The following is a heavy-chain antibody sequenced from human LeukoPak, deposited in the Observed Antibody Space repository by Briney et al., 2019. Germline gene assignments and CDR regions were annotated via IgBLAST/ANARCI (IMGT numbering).Heavy chain of an antibody. V-gene: IGHV3-30*04. CDR2: VSSDASHK. CDR1: GFTLSNHA. D-gene: IGHD2-2*01. J-gene: IGHJ5*02. Sequence: PGRSLRLSCAASGFTLSNHAMHWVRQAPGKGLDWVAVVSSDASHKTYADSVKGRFTISRDNSRNILYLQMSSLRPEDTAIYFCARDQASSTSWDNWIDPWGHGTLVAVSS. CDR3: ARDQASSTSWDNWIDP.